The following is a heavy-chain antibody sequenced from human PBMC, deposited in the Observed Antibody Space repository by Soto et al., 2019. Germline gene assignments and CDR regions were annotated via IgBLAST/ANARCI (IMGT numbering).Heavy chain of an antibody. CDR2: ISAYNGNT. CDR3: ARDVLRYFDWLSPPFDY. Sequence: QVQLVQSGAEVKKPGASVKVSCKASGYTFTSYGISWVRQAPGQGLEWMGWISAYNGNTNYAQKLQGRVTMTTDTSTSPAYMELRSLRSDDTAVYYCARDVLRYFDWLSPPFDYWGQGTLVTVSS. J-gene: IGHJ4*02. V-gene: IGHV1-18*01. CDR1: GYTFTSYG. D-gene: IGHD3-9*01.